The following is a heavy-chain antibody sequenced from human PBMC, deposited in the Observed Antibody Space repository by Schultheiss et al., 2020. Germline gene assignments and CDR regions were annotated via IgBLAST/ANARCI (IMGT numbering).Heavy chain of an antibody. V-gene: IGHV4-39*01. CDR3: ASGGQISYYYYGMDV. Sequence: SETLSLTCTVSGGSISSSSYYWSWIRQPAGKGLEWIGRIYYSGSTYYNPSLKSRVTISVDTSKNQFSLKLSSVTAADTAVYYCASGGQISYYYYGMDVWGQGTTVTVSS. D-gene: IGHD3-10*01. CDR2: IYYSGST. CDR1: GGSISSSSYY. J-gene: IGHJ6*02.